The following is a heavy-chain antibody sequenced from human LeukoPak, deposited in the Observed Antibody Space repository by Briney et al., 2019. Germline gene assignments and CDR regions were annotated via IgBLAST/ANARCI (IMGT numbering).Heavy chain of an antibody. Sequence: GGSLRLSCAASGFTFSSYWMSWVRQAPGKGLEWVANIKQDGSEKYYVDSVKGRFTISRDNAKNSLYLQMNSLRAEDTAVYYCARDQGRVAVAPDYWGQGTLVTVSP. V-gene: IGHV3-7*01. CDR2: IKQDGSEK. CDR3: ARDQGRVAVAPDY. D-gene: IGHD6-19*01. J-gene: IGHJ4*02. CDR1: GFTFSSYW.